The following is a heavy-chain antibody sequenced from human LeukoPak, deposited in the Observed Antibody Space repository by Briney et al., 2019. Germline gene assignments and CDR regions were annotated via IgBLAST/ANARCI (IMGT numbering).Heavy chain of an antibody. CDR2: IHYSGST. J-gene: IGHJ6*03. V-gene: IGHV4-59*01. CDR3: ARTTEGYCSGGNCYYYYYYMDV. D-gene: IGHD2-15*01. CDR1: GGSISNYY. Sequence: SETLSLTCTVSGGSISNYYWSWIRQPPGKGLEWIGYIHYSGSTSYNPSLKSRVTISVDTSKNQFSLKLRFVAPADTAVFYCARTTEGYCSGGNCYYYYYYMDVWGKGTTVTVSS.